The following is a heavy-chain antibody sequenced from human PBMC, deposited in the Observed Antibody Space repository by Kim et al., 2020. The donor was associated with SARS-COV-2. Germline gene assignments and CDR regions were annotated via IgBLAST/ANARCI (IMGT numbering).Heavy chain of an antibody. D-gene: IGHD5-12*01. CDR3: AADPLHSGYVPYYYGMDV. CDR1: GFTFTSSA. Sequence: SVKVSCKASGFTFTSSAVQWVRQARGQRLEWIGWIVVGSGNTNYAQKFQERVTITSDMSTSTAYMELSSLRSEDTAVYYCAADPLHSGYVPYYYGMDVWGQGTTVTVSS. J-gene: IGHJ6*02. CDR2: IVVGSGNT. V-gene: IGHV1-58*01.